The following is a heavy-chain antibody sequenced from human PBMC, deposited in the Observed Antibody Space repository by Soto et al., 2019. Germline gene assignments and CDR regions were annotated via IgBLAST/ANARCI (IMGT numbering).Heavy chain of an antibody. D-gene: IGHD2-21*01. CDR3: AVDLGPAYDSNNWFDP. Sequence: EVQLVESGGDLVKPGGSLRLSCAASGFIFSHAWFPWVRQPPGKGLELVGRVKNNGGATDYAASVKGRFTISRDDSKDTVYLQISSLRTEDTAIYYLAVDLGPAYDSNNWFDPWGQGTLVTVSS. CDR1: GFIFSHAW. V-gene: IGHV3-15*07. J-gene: IGHJ5*02. CDR2: VKNNGGAT.